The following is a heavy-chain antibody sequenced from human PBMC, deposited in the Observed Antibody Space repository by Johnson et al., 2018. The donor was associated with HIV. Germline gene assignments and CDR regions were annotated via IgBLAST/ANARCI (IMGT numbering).Heavy chain of an antibody. CDR3: ARVRDRGARDDSFDI. CDR2: ISYGGSNK. V-gene: IGHV3-30-3*01. D-gene: IGHD3-10*01. CDR1: GFIFKSYA. J-gene: IGHJ3*02. Sequence: VQVLESGGGVVQPGRSLRLSCEASGFIFKSYAMHWVRQAPGKGLEWVAVISYGGSNKYYADSVRGRLTISRDNSKNTLYLQMNSLGPEDTAVYYCARVRDRGARDDSFDIWGQGTMVTVSS.